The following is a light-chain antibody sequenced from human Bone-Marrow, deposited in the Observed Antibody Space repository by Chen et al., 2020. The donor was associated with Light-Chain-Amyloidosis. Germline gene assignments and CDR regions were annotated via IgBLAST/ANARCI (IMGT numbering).Light chain of an antibody. V-gene: IGLV9-49*01. CDR2: VGAGGVVG. CDR3: ATDPGSGAHFVWV. J-gene: IGLJ3*02. Sequence: QPLLTQPPSASASLGTSVTLTCTLSSGYNDYKVDWYQQKPGKGPRFLMGVGAGGVVGSRGDGVPGRFSVVGAGMVRSLIIKNIREEDERDYYCATDPGSGAHFVWVFGGGTRLTVL. CDR1: SGYNDYK.